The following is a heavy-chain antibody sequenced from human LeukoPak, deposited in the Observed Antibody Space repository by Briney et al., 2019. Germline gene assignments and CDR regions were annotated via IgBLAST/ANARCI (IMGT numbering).Heavy chain of an antibody. CDR2: IKNDGSRA. D-gene: IGHD3-3*01. CDR1: GFTFSTYW. J-gene: IGHJ4*02. V-gene: IGHV3-74*01. CDR3: ARRYDGALDH. Sequence: GETLRLSCAASGFTFSTYWMHWVRQAPGKGLVWIGDIKNDGSRADYADFVKGRFTITRDNGKNMVYLLMYSLRAEDTALYYCARRYDGALDHWGQGTLVTVS.